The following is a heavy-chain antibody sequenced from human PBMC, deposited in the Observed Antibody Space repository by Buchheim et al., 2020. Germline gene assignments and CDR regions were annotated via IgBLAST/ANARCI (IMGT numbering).Heavy chain of an antibody. J-gene: IGHJ4*02. CDR1: GYTFTSYY. CDR3: ARDPGPGSYYDFWSGYYPPPFDY. Sequence: QVQLVQSGAEVKKPGASVKVSCKASGYTFTSYYMHWVRQAPGQGLEWMGIINPSGGSTSYAQKFQGRVTMTRDTSTSTVYMELSSLRSEDTAVYYWARDPGPGSYYDFWSGYYPPPFDYWGQGTL. CDR2: INPSGGST. D-gene: IGHD3-3*01. V-gene: IGHV1-46*01.